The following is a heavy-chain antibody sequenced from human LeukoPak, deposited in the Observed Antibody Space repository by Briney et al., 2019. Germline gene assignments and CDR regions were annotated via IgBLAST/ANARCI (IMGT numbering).Heavy chain of an antibody. CDR3: ANAVVVPAADNWFDP. D-gene: IGHD2-2*01. V-gene: IGHV1-69*13. CDR1: GYTFTSYD. J-gene: IGHJ5*02. CDR2: IIPIFGAA. Sequence: GASVKVSCKASGYTFTSYDINWVRQAPGQGLEWMGGIIPIFGAANYAQKFQGRVTITADESTSTAYMELSSLRSEDTAVYYCANAVVVPAADNWFDPWGQGTLVTVSS.